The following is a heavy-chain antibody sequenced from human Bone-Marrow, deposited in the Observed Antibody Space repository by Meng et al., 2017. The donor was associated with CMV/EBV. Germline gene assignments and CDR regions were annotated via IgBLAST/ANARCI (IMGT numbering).Heavy chain of an antibody. D-gene: IGHD3-3*01. CDR2: ISSSSSYI. V-gene: IGHV3-21*01. Sequence: GESLKISCAASGFTFSSYSMNWVRQAPGKGLEWVSSISSSSSYIYYADLVKGRFTISRDNAKNSLYLQMNSLRAEDTAVYYCARGTYYDFWSGYYTGAGYYYGMDVWGQGTTVTVSS. J-gene: IGHJ6*02. CDR1: GFTFSSYS. CDR3: ARGTYYDFWSGYYTGAGYYYGMDV.